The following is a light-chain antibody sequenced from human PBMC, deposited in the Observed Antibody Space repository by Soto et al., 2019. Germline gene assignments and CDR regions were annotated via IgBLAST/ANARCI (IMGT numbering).Light chain of an antibody. J-gene: IGKJ3*01. V-gene: IGKV1-9*01. CDR1: QGITSS. CDR2: AAS. CDR3: QQLSSYPRT. Sequence: IQLTQSPSSLSASIGDRVTVTCRASQGITSSLAWYQQEPGKAPRLLVYAASTLQSGVPSRFSGSGSGTDFTLTISSLQPEDFATYYCQQLSSYPRTFGPGTKVDIK.